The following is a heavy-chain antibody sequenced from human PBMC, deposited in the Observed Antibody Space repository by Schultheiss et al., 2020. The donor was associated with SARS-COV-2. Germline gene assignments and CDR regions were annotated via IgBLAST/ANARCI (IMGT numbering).Heavy chain of an antibody. CDR3: ARGSQYYDFWSGYTPYYFDY. D-gene: IGHD3-3*01. J-gene: IGHJ4*02. V-gene: IGHV2-70*11. CDR1: GFSLSTSGVG. Sequence: SGPTLVKPTQTLTLTCTFSGFSLSTSGVGVGWIRQPPGKALEWLARIDWDDDKYYSTSLKTRLTISKDTSKNQVVLTMTNMDPVDTATYYCARGSQYYDFWSGYTPYYFDYWGQGTLVTVSS. CDR2: IDWDDDK.